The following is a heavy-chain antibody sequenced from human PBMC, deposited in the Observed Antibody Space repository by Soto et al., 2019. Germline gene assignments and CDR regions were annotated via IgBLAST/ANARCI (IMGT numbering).Heavy chain of an antibody. D-gene: IGHD5-12*01. V-gene: IGHV1-58*01. CDR3: ARRPPRGYSGYDFFFDFDY. CDR1: GFNFISSA. J-gene: IGHJ4*02. CDR2: IVVGSGNT. Sequence: GASVKVSCKASGFNFISSAVQWVRQARGQRPEWIGWIVVGSGNTKYAQKFQERVTITRDMSTSTAYMELRSLKASDTAMYYCARRPPRGYSGYDFFFDFDYWGQGTLVTVSS.